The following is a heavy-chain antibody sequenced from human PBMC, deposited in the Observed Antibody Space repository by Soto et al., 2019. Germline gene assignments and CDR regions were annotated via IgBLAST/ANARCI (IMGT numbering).Heavy chain of an antibody. CDR3: ARDPHNYYDSSGYNAHDAFDI. Sequence: ASVKVSCKASGYTFTGYYMHWVRQAPGQGLEWIRWINPNSGGTNYAQKFQGWVTMTRDTSISTAYMELSRLRSDDTAVYYCARDPHNYYDSSGYNAHDAFDIWGQGTMVTV. J-gene: IGHJ3*02. V-gene: IGHV1-2*04. CDR1: GYTFTGYY. D-gene: IGHD3-22*01. CDR2: INPNSGGT.